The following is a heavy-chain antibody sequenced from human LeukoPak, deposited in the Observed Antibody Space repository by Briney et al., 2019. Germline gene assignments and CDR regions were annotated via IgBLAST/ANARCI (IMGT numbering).Heavy chain of an antibody. J-gene: IGHJ2*01. CDR2: IYYSGTT. CDR1: GGSISSSAYY. V-gene: IGHV4-39*01. CDR3: ARQREGYFDL. Sequence: PSETLSLTCTVSGGSISSSAYYWGWIRQPPGKGLEWIGSIYYSGTTYYNPSLKSRLNISVVTSKNQFSLKLSSVTAADTAVYYCARQREGYFDLWGRGTRVTVSS.